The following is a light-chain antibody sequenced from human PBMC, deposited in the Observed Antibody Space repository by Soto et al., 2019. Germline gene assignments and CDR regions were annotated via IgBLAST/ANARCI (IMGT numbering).Light chain of an antibody. Sequence: QLVLTQSPSASASLGASVKLTCTLSSGHSSYALAWHQQQPEKGPRYLMKLNSDGSHSKGDGIPDRFSGSSSGAERYLTISSLQSEDEADYYCQTGGTGSWVFGGGTKLTVL. CDR2: LNSDGSH. CDR1: SGHSSYA. CDR3: QTGGTGSWV. V-gene: IGLV4-69*01. J-gene: IGLJ3*02.